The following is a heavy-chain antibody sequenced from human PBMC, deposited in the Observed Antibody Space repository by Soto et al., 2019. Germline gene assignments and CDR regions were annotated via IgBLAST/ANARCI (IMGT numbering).Heavy chain of an antibody. V-gene: IGHV3-23*01. CDR2: IDPNGANT. D-gene: IGHD3-16*01. CDR3: VSWVSPYFDY. Sequence: WSSLRFSFAAAGITFSRPSMRWVRQVPGTGLELVLPIDPNGANTHYSDSVQGRFTISRGNSRNTLDLQMNSLRAGDTALYFCVSWVSPYFDYWGQGTPVTVSS. J-gene: IGHJ4*02. CDR1: GITFSRPS.